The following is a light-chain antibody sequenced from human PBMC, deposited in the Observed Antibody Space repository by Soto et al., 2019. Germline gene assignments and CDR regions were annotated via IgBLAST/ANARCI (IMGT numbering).Light chain of an antibody. V-gene: IGKV3-11*01. Sequence: EIVMTQSPATLSVSLGERATLSCRASQSVRSNLAWYQQKPGQAPRLLIYDASNRATGIPARFSGSGSGTDFTLTISSLEPEDFAVYYCQQRSNWPITFGQGTQLEIK. CDR2: DAS. CDR1: QSVRSN. CDR3: QQRSNWPIT. J-gene: IGKJ5*01.